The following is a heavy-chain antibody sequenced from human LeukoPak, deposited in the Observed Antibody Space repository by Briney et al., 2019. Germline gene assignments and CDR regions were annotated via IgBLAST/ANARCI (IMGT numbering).Heavy chain of an antibody. J-gene: IGHJ4*02. CDR3: ARRRADQQTFFDY. CDR2: IYYSGST. D-gene: IGHD2-2*01. CDR1: GGSISSSSYY. V-gene: IGHV4-39*01. Sequence: SETLSLTCTVSGGSISSSSYYWGWIRQPPGKGLEWIGSIYYSGSTYYNPSLKSRVTISVDTSKNQFSLKLSSVTAADTAVYYCARRRADQQTFFDYWGQGTLVTVSS.